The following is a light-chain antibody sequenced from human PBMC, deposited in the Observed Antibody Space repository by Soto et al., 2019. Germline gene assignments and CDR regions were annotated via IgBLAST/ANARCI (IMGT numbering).Light chain of an antibody. CDR1: SSDVGGYKH. CDR2: EVS. V-gene: IGLV2-14*01. Sequence: QSALAQPASVSGSLGQSITISCTGTSSDVGGYKHVSWYQHHPGKAPKLMIYEVSNRPSGVSNRFSGSKSGYTASLTISGLQDEEEADYYCNSQRSRGTRVFGTGTKVTV. CDR3: NSQRSRGTRV. J-gene: IGLJ1*01.